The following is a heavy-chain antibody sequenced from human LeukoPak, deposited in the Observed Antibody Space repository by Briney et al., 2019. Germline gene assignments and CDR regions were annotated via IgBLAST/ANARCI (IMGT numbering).Heavy chain of an antibody. CDR1: GFTFSSYA. V-gene: IGHV3-30-3*01. CDR2: ISYDGSNK. Sequence: GGSLRLSCAASGFTFSSYAMHWVRQAPGKGLEWVAVISYDGSNKYYADSVKGRFTISRDNSKNTLYLQMNSLRAEDTAVYYCANGMATIPFDYWGQGTLVTVSS. CDR3: ANGMATIPFDY. D-gene: IGHD5-24*01. J-gene: IGHJ4*02.